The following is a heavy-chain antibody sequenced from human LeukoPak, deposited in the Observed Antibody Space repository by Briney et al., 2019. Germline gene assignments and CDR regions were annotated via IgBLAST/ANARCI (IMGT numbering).Heavy chain of an antibody. CDR3: ARGASTAAKYGMDV. J-gene: IGHJ6*02. V-gene: IGHV3-30*04. D-gene: IGHD2-21*02. CDR1: GFTFSNYA. Sequence: GGSLRLSCAASGFTFSNYAIHCVRQAPGKGLEWVAVIAYDGSSTVYADSVKGRFTISRDNSKNTLYLQMNSLRTEDTAVYYCARGASTAAKYGMDVWGRGTAVTVSS. CDR2: IAYDGSST.